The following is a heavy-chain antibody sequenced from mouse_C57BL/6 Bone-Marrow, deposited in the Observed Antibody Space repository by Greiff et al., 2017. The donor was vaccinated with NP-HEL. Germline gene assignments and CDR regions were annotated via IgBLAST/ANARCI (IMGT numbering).Heavy chain of an antibody. D-gene: IGHD1-1*01. V-gene: IGHV1-62-2*01. CDR1: GYTFTEYT. Sequence: VKLMESGAELVKPGASVKLSCKASGYTFTEYTIHWVKQRSGQGLEWIGWFYPGSGSIKYNEKFKDKATLTADKSSSTVYMELSRLTSEDSAVYFCARHPPYYGSSYWYFDVWGTGTTVTVSS. CDR3: ARHPPYYGSSYWYFDV. J-gene: IGHJ1*03. CDR2: FYPGSGSI.